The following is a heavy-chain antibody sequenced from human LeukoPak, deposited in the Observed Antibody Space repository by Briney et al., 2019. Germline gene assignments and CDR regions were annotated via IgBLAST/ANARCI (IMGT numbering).Heavy chain of an antibody. Sequence: PGGSLRLSCAASGFTVSSNYMSWVRQAPGKGLEWVSVIYSGGSTYYADSVKGRFTTSRDNSKNTLYLQMNSLRAEDTAVYYCASTILQLGGSLYYFDYWGQGTLVTVSS. CDR3: ASTILQLGGSLYYFDY. D-gene: IGHD1-26*01. CDR1: GFTVSSNY. J-gene: IGHJ4*02. V-gene: IGHV3-53*01. CDR2: IYSGGST.